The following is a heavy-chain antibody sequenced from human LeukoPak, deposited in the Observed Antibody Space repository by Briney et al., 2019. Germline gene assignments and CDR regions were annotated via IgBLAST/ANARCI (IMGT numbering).Heavy chain of an antibody. V-gene: IGHV3-43*01. D-gene: IGHD1-26*01. J-gene: IGHJ4*02. CDR2: ITWDGGST. CDR3: ARERGRVIDY. Sequence: GGSLRLSCAASGFTFDDYSMHWVRQVPGKGLQWVSLITWDGGSTFYADSVEGRFTISRDNSKKSLSLQMYGLSLEDTALYYCARERGRVIDYWGQGTLVTVSS. CDR1: GFTFDDYS.